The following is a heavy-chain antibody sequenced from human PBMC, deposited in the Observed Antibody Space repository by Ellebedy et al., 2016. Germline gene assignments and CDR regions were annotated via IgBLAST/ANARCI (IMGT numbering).Heavy chain of an antibody. Sequence: SVKVSXXASGGTFSSYAISWVRQAPGQGLEWMGGIIPIFGTANYAQKFQGRVTITADESTSTAYMELSSLRSEDTAVYYCARAGPYYDILTGYPRPAYFDYWGQGTLVTVSS. CDR3: ARAGPYYDILTGYPRPAYFDY. D-gene: IGHD3-9*01. CDR1: GGTFSSYA. J-gene: IGHJ4*02. CDR2: IIPIFGTA. V-gene: IGHV1-69*13.